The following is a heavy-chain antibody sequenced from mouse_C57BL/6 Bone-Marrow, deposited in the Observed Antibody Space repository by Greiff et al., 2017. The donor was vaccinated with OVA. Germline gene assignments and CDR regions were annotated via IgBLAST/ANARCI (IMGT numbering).Heavy chain of an antibody. Sequence: EVKLVESGPELVKPGASVKMSCKASGYTFTSYVMHWVKQKPGQGLEWIGYINPYNDGTKYNEKFKGKATLTSDKSSSTAYMELSSLTSEDSAVYYCARGARATYAMDYWGQGTSVTVSS. J-gene: IGHJ4*01. CDR3: ARGARATYAMDY. CDR1: GYTFTSYV. D-gene: IGHD3-1*01. V-gene: IGHV1-14*01. CDR2: INPYNDGT.